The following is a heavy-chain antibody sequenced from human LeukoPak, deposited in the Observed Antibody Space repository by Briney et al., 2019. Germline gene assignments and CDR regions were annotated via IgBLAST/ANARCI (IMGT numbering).Heavy chain of an antibody. J-gene: IGHJ6*02. CDR3: ATHDGTNGSGSYYRLDYYYYGMDV. CDR2: ISSSSSYI. Sequence: GGSLRLSCAASGFTFSSYCMNWVSQAPGKGLEWVSSISSSSSYIFYADSVKGRFTISRDNAKNSLYLQMNSLRAEDTAVYYCATHDGTNGSGSYYRLDYYYYGMDVWGQGTTVTVSS. D-gene: IGHD3-10*01. CDR1: GFTFSSYC. V-gene: IGHV3-21*01.